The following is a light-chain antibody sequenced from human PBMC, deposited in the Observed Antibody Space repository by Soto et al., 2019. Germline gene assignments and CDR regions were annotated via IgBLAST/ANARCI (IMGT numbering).Light chain of an antibody. J-gene: IGKJ5*01. CDR3: MQGTHRPIT. CDR1: PCLLYSDGNTY. CDR2: KVS. V-gene: IGKV2-30*01. Sequence: EVVMTQSPLSLSVTLGKPSSISCWSTPCLLYSDGNTYLNWFQQRPGQSPRXXIYKVSDRDSGVPDRFSVIGSGTDFTLKISRVEDEDVGVYDGMQGTHRPITFGQGTRLEIK.